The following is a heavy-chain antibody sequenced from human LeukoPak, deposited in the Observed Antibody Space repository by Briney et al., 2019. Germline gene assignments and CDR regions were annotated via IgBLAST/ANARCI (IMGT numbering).Heavy chain of an antibody. CDR3: ARDRNDYSNYEGGWYFDL. D-gene: IGHD4-11*01. V-gene: IGHV1-8*01. Sequence: GASVKVSCKASGYTFTSYDINWVRQATGQGLEWMGWMNPNSGNTGYAQKFQGRVTMTRNTSISTAYMELSSLRSEDTAVYYCARDRNDYSNYEGGWYFDLWGRGTLVTVSS. CDR2: MNPNSGNT. J-gene: IGHJ2*01. CDR1: GYTFTSYD.